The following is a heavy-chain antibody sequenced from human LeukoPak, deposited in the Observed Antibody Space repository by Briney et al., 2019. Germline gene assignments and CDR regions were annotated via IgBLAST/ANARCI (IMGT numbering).Heavy chain of an antibody. V-gene: IGHV1-2*02. D-gene: IGHD3-22*01. CDR3: ARDLGGYYNWYFDL. J-gene: IGHJ2*01. CDR1: GYTFTGYY. CDR2: INPNSGGT. Sequence: GASVKVSCKASGYTFTGYYMHWVRQAPGQGLEWMGWINPNSGGTNYAQKFQGRVTMTRDTSISTAYMELSRLRSDDTAVYYCARDLGGYYNWYFDLWGRGTLVTVSS.